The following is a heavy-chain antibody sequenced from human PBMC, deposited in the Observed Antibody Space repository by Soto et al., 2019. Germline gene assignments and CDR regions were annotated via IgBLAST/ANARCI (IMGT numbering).Heavy chain of an antibody. CDR1: GFTFSDYY. J-gene: IGHJ4*02. V-gene: IGHV3-11*01. Sequence: QVHLEESGGGLVKPGGSLRLSCTASGFTFSDYYMSWIRQAPGKGLEWLAYISGSGSTTYYTDSVKGRFAISRDNARTSLYLQINSLRVGDSAVYYCARSSLTYFEFWGQGTLVTVSS. CDR3: ARSSLTYFEF. CDR2: ISGSGSTT.